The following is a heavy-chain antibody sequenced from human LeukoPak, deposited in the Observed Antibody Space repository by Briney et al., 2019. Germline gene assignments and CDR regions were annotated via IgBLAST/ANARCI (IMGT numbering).Heavy chain of an antibody. V-gene: IGHV3-7*01. Sequence: WGTLTLTCAAYGLNFSTYWLAWIRQPPGKGLEWMAKIKTDGSVKHNTDFMEGRFTISRDNAGSSLYLRINSLRAEDTALYYCVRDSDYQRNSGVRYAHYDALDIWGHGTMVTVSS. J-gene: IGHJ3*02. CDR3: VRDSDYQRNSGVRYAHYDALDI. D-gene: IGHD3-16*01. CDR2: IKTDGSVK. CDR1: GLNFSTYW.